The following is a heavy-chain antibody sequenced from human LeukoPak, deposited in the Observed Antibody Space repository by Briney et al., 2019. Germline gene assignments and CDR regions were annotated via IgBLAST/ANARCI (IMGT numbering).Heavy chain of an antibody. CDR2: IYYSGST. V-gene: IGHV4-30-4*08. D-gene: IGHD5-12*01. J-gene: IGHJ4*02. CDR1: GGSISSGDYY. CDR3: ARSHHLPARLPDY. Sequence: PSETLSLTCTVSGGSISSGDYYWSWIRQPPGKGLEWIGYIYYSGSTYYNPSLKSRVTISVDTSKNQFSLKLSSVTAADTAVYYCARSHHLPARLPDYWGQGTLVTVSS.